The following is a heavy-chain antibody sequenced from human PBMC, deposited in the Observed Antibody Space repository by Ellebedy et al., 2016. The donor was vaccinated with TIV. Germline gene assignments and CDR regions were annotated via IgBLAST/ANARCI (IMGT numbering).Heavy chain of an antibody. Sequence: GGSLRLSCAASGFPFSSYWMSWVRQTPGKGLMWVSRINGDGSSSSYADSVKARFTISRDNAKNTLYLQMSSLTAEDTAVYYCARDPLSCDGDCGYWGQGTLVTVSS. CDR3: ARDPLSCDGDCGY. CDR2: INGDGSSS. V-gene: IGHV3-74*01. CDR1: GFPFSSYW. J-gene: IGHJ4*02. D-gene: IGHD2-21*02.